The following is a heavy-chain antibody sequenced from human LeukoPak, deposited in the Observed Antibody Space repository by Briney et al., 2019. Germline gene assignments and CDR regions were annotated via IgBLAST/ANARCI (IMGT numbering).Heavy chain of an antibody. CDR3: AKDQALLLWFGFNWFDP. D-gene: IGHD3-10*01. Sequence: TGGSLRLSCAASGFTFSSHGMNWVRQAPGKGLEWVSGIRGDGVTKYYADSVKGRFTISRDNSKNTLYLQMNSLRAEDTAVYYCAKDQALLLWFGFNWFDPWGQGTLVTVSS. CDR1: GFTFSSHG. V-gene: IGHV3-23*01. CDR2: IRGDGVTK. J-gene: IGHJ5*02.